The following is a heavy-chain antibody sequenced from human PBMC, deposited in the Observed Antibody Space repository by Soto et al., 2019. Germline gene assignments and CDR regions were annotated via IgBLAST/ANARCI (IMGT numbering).Heavy chain of an antibody. D-gene: IGHD3-16*01. CDR2: ISYDGSNK. Sequence: PGGSLRLSCAASGFTFSSYGMHWVRQAPGKGLEWVAVISYDGSNKYYADSVKGRFTISRDNSKNTLYLQMNSLRAEDTAVYCCAKDWGRYYYYGMDVWGQGTTVTVSS. CDR1: GFTFSSYG. V-gene: IGHV3-30*18. CDR3: AKDWGRYYYYGMDV. J-gene: IGHJ6*02.